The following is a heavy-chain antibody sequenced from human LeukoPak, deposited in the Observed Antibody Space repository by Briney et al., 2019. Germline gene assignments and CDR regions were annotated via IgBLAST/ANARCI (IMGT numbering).Heavy chain of an antibody. V-gene: IGHV1-18*01. CDR3: ARGLGSSSWYFSYFGSRAAPGGAFDI. CDR1: GYSFTTFG. J-gene: IGHJ3*02. D-gene: IGHD6-13*01. CDR2: ISGKNGDI. Sequence: ASVKVSCKTSGYSFTTFGMTWVRQAPGQGLEWMGWISGKNGDIKSTQKLQGRVTMTTDTSTSTAYMELKSLTSDDTAVYYCARGLGSSSWYFSYFGSRAAPGGAFDIWGQGTMVTVSS.